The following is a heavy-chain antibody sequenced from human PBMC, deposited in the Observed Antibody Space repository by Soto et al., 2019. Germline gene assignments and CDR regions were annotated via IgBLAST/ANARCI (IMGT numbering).Heavy chain of an antibody. D-gene: IGHD3-16*01. J-gene: IGHJ6*02. CDR3: ARCLRTVTTFGDHYYYGMDV. V-gene: IGHV4-59*01. CDR1: GGSISSYY. CDR2: IYYSGST. Sequence: SETLSLTCTVSGGSISSYYWSWIRQPPGKGLEWIGYIYYSGSTNYNPSLKSRVTISVDTSKNQFSLKLSSVTAADTAVYYCARCLRTVTTFGDHYYYGMDVWGQGTTVTVS.